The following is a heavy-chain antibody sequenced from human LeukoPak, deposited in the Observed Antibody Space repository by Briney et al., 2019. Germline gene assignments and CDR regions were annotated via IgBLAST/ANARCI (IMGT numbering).Heavy chain of an antibody. CDR1: GFTFSSYS. Sequence: GGSLRLSCAASGFTFSSYSMNWARQAPGKGLEWVSSISSSSSYIYYADSVKGRFTISRDNAKNSLYLQMNSLRAEDTAVYYCARDADYGDYIFDYWGQGTLVTVSS. CDR3: ARDADYGDYIFDY. CDR2: ISSSSSYI. V-gene: IGHV3-21*01. J-gene: IGHJ4*02. D-gene: IGHD4-17*01.